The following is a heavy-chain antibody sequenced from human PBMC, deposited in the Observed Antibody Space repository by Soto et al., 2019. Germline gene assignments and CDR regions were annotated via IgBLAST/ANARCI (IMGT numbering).Heavy chain of an antibody. CDR2: INPNSGGT. CDR3: ARGRSLYDSATFYSDY. J-gene: IGHJ4*02. D-gene: IGHD3-10*01. CDR1: GYTFTGYY. Sequence: GASVKVSCKASGYTFTGYYMHWVRQAPGQGLEWMGWINPNSGGTHYALKFQGRVTVTRDTSIMTAYMELSSLTSDDTAVFYCARGRSLYDSATFYSDYWGQGTLVTVSS. V-gene: IGHV1-2*02.